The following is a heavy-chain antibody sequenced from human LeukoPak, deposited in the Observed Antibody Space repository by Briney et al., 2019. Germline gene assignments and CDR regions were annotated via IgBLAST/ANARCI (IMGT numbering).Heavy chain of an antibody. Sequence: YPSETLSLTCTVSGGSISSSSYYWGWIRQPPGKGPEYIGSIYYSGSTYYNPSLQSRVTISVDTSKNQFSLRLSSVTAADTAVYFCARGGDFGSYPYWGQGTLVTVSS. D-gene: IGHD1-26*01. CDR2: IYYSGST. CDR3: ARGGDFGSYPY. V-gene: IGHV4-39*07. J-gene: IGHJ4*02. CDR1: GGSISSSSYY.